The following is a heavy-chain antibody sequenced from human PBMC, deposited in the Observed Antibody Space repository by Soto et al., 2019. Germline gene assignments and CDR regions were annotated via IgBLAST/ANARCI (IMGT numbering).Heavy chain of an antibody. D-gene: IGHD3-22*01. CDR2: IWYDGSNK. CDR1: GFTFSSYG. J-gene: IGHJ6*02. V-gene: IGHV3-33*01. CDR3: ARDRIVVVRGYYYGMDV. Sequence: QVQLVESGGGVVQPGRSLRLSCAASGFTFSSYGMHWVRQAPGKGLEWVAVIWYDGSNKYYADSVKGRFTISRDNSKNTLYLQMNSLRAEDTAVYYCARDRIVVVRGYYYGMDVWSQGTTVTVSS.